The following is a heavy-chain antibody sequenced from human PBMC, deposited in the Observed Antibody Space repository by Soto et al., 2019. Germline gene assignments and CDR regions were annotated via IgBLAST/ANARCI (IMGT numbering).Heavy chain of an antibody. D-gene: IGHD4-17*01. J-gene: IGHJ6*02. Sequence: PGGSLRLSCAASGFTFWNYWMHWVRQAPGEGLVWVARITSDGSTTNYADSVKGRFTISRDNAKSSLYLQMNSLRAEDTAVYYCARGRTTVTTKGMDVWGQGTTVTVSS. V-gene: IGHV3-74*01. CDR1: GFTFWNYW. CDR3: ARGRTTVTTKGMDV. CDR2: ITSDGSTT.